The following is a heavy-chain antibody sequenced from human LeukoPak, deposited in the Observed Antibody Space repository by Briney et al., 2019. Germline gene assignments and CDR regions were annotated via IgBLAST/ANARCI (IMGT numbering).Heavy chain of an antibody. V-gene: IGHV3-23*01. CDR3: AKLSSSWSFNY. CDR2: ISGSGGST. Sequence: GGSLRLSCAASGFTFSSYAMSWVRQAPGKGLEWVSAISGSGGSTYYADSVKGRLTISRDNSKNTLYLQMNSLRAEDTAVYYCAKLSSSWSFNYWGQGTLVTVSS. D-gene: IGHD6-13*01. J-gene: IGHJ4*02. CDR1: GFTFSSYA.